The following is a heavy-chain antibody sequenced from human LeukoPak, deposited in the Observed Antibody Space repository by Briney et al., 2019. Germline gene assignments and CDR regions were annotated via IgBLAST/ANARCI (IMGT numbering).Heavy chain of an antibody. CDR3: AKDRAGTPWAD. CDR1: GVTFTTYS. J-gene: IGHJ4*02. D-gene: IGHD1-7*01. V-gene: IGHV3-23*03. Sequence: GRSLCLSCAASGVTFTTYSIAWVRHAPGKGLEWVSTVNPGGTLTYYTDSVKGRFTISRDNSRNTVFLQMNSLRVEDTAIYYCAKDRAGTPWADWGQGTLVTVSS. CDR2: VNPGGTLT.